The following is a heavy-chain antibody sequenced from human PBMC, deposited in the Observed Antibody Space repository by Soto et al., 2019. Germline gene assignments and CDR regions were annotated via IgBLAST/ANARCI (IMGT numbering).Heavy chain of an antibody. J-gene: IGHJ6*02. CDR1: SDSMNSGGYY. Sequence: SETLSLTCSVSSDSMNSGGYYWSWIRQHPGKGLEWIGYIYSNGDTYYNPSLKSRVTISVDTSKNQFSLNLTSVTAADTAVYYCARRGGSSSGYYYYAMDVWGQGTTVTVS. CDR2: IYSNGDT. D-gene: IGHD6-6*01. V-gene: IGHV4-31*03. CDR3: ARRGGSSSGYYYYAMDV.